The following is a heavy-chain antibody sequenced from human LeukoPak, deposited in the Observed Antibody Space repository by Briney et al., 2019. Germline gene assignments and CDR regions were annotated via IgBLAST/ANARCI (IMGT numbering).Heavy chain of an antibody. J-gene: IGHJ4*02. CDR3: ARHGEGGDREDYIDY. D-gene: IGHD2-21*01. CDR2: IYYSGST. CDR1: GGSISSSSYY. V-gene: IGHV4-39*01. Sequence: SETLSLTCTVSGGSISSSSYYWGWIRQPPGKGLEWIGSIYYSGSTYYNPSLKSRVTISVDTSKNQFSLKLSSVTAADTAVYYCARHGEGGDREDYIDYWGQGTLVTVSS.